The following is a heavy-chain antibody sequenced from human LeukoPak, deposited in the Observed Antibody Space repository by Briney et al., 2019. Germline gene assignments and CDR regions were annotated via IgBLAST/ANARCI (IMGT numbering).Heavy chain of an antibody. Sequence: LETLSLTCAVSGGSFSGYYWSWIRQPPGKGLEWIGEINHSGSTNYNSSLKSRVTISVDTSKNQFSLKVSSVTAADTAVYYCAREKMRRYSYGYAHWGQGTLVTVSS. CDR1: GGSFSGYY. J-gene: IGHJ4*02. CDR2: INHSGST. CDR3: AREKMRRYSYGYAH. D-gene: IGHD5-18*01. V-gene: IGHV4-34*01.